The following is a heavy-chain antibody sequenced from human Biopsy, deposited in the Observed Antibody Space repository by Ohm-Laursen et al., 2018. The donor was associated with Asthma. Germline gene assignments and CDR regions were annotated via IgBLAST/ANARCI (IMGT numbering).Heavy chain of an antibody. CDR1: GYTFNSAG. J-gene: IGHJ6*02. V-gene: IGHV1-18*01. CDR2: ISVYNGNT. CDR3: ARAVDYSHYYGIDV. D-gene: IGHD3-10*01. Sequence: SVKLSCTPSGYTFNSAGITSVRQAPGQGLGWMGWISVYNGNTKVAQKLQDRVTMITDTSTSTAYMELRSLRSDDTAVYFCARAVDYSHYYGIDVWGQGTTVTVS.